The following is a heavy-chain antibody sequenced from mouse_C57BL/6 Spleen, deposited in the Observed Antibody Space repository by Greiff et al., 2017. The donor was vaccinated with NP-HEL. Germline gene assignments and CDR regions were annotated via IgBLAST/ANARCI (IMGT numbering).Heavy chain of an antibody. V-gene: IGHV5-9-1*02. Sequence: EVKLQESGEGLVKPGGSLKLSCAASGFTFSSYAMSWVRQTPEKRLEWVAYISSGGDYIYYADTVKGRFTISRDNARNTLYLQMSSLKSEDTAMYYCTRGDYYGSSSAWFAYWGQGTLVTVSA. CDR2: ISSGGDYI. CDR3: TRGDYYGSSSAWFAY. D-gene: IGHD1-1*01. J-gene: IGHJ3*01. CDR1: GFTFSSYA.